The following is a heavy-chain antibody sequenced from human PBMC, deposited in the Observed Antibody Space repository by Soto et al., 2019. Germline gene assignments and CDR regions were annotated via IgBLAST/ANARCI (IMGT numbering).Heavy chain of an antibody. CDR3: ARQKWLSPFDY. CDR1: GDSITNGLSY. D-gene: IGHD6-19*01. V-gene: IGHV4-31*03. J-gene: IGHJ4*02. Sequence: XVXLQESXXXXXRPSQTLSLTCTVSGDSITNGLSYWSWIRQHPETGLEWIGYIHYSGSTDYTPSLKGRATISVDTSKSQFSLKLTSVTAADTAVYYCARQKWLSPFDYWGQRTLVTVSS. CDR2: IHYSGST.